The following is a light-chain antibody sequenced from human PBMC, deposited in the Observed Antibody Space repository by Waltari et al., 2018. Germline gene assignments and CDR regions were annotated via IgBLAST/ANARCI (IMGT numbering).Light chain of an antibody. CDR1: NSNHRSKP. V-gene: IGLV1-44*01. J-gene: IGLJ2*01. Sequence: QTLLTQPTSVSGTPGQTVSTSCSGGNSNHRSKPVNWYQRLPGAAPQLLIFSNAQRPSGVPDRFSGSKSGNSASLTISGLRSEDEADYYCASWGDSLNGMVFGGGTKLTVL. CDR2: SNA. CDR3: ASWGDSLNGMV.